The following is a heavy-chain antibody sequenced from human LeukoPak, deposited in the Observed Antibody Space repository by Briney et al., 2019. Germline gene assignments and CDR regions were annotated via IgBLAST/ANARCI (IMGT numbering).Heavy chain of an antibody. V-gene: IGHV3-48*03. D-gene: IGHD3-22*01. Sequence: GGSLRLSCAASGFTFTSYEMNWVRQAPGKGLEWVSYISSSGSTIYYADSVKGRFTISRDNAKNSLYLQMNSLRAEDMAVYYCARDMAHSSSGYYGYGYWGQGTLVTVSS. CDR3: ARDMAHSSSGYYGYGY. J-gene: IGHJ4*02. CDR2: ISSSGSTI. CDR1: GFTFTSYE.